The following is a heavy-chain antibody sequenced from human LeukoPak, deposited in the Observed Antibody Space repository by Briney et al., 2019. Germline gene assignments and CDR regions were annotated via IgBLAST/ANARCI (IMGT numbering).Heavy chain of an antibody. Sequence: GGSLRLSCAASGFTFSSHWMSWVRQAPGKGLEWVANIKQDGSEKYYVDSVKGRFTISRDNAKNSLYLQMNSLRAEDTAVYYCARADYDFWSGYSDYYYMDVWGKGTTVTVSS. D-gene: IGHD3-3*01. V-gene: IGHV3-7*04. CDR3: ARADYDFWSGYSDYYYMDV. CDR2: IKQDGSEK. J-gene: IGHJ6*03. CDR1: GFTFSSHW.